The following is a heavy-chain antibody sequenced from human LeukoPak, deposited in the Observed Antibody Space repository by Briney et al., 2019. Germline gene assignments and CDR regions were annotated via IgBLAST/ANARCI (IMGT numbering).Heavy chain of an antibody. D-gene: IGHD3-10*01. CDR2: TSSSGSTI. Sequence: GGSLRLSCVASGFPFGNYAMNWVRQAPGKGLEWISYTSSSGSTIYYADSVRGRFTMSRDNAKKSMYLQMNSLSAEDTAIYYCARGGSPYGMDVWGPGTTFTVSS. J-gene: IGHJ6*02. CDR1: GFPFGNYA. CDR3: ARGGSPYGMDV. V-gene: IGHV3-48*03.